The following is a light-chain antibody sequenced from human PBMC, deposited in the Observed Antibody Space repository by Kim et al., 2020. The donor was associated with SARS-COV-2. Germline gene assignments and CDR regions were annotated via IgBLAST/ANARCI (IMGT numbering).Light chain of an antibody. V-gene: IGLV2-11*01. J-gene: IGLJ3*02. Sequence: GQSVTISCTGTSSDVGVYNYVSSYQLHPGKAPKLMIYAVTERPSGVPDRFSGSKSGNTAFLTISGLQAEDEADYYCSSYADSSSLLFGGGTQLTVL. CDR2: AVT. CDR1: SSDVGVYNY. CDR3: SSYADSSSLL.